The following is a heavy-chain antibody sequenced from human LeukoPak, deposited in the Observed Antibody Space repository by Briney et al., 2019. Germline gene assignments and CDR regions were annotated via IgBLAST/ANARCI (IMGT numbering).Heavy chain of an antibody. CDR3: AREEVLGPYYYDSSGYRY. D-gene: IGHD3-22*01. CDR2: IPTSGIT. Sequence: SETLSLTCNVSGGSINTYYWSWVRQPAGKGLEWIGRIPTSGITNYNPSLKSRVTISVDTSKNQFSLKLSSVTAADTAVYYCAREEVLGPYYYDSSGYRYWGQGTLVTVSS. CDR1: GGSINTYY. J-gene: IGHJ4*02. V-gene: IGHV4-4*07.